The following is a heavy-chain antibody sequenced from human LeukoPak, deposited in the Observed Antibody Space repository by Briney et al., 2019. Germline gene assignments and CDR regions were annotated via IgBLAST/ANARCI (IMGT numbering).Heavy chain of an antibody. V-gene: IGHV1-69*05. CDR2: IIPIFGTA. CDR1: GGTFSSYA. CDR3: ARASGSYYGGVDY. D-gene: IGHD1-26*01. J-gene: IGHJ4*02. Sequence: SVKVSCKASGGTFSSYAIRWVRKAPGQGLEWMVRIIPIFGTANYAQKFQGRVTITTDESTSTAYMELSSLRSEDTAVYYCARASGSYYGGVDYWGQGTLVTVSS.